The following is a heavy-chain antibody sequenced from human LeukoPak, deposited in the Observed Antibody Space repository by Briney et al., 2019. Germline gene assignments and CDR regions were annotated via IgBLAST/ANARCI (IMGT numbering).Heavy chain of an antibody. CDR1: GGSISSYY. CDR3: ARDGDDILTGHEYYFDY. Sequence: TSETLSLTCTVSGGSISSYYWSWIRQPPGKGLEWIGYIYYSGSTNYNPSLKSRGTISVDTSKNQFSLKLSSVTAADTAVYYCARDGDDILTGHEYYFDYWGQGTLVTVSS. CDR2: IYYSGST. V-gene: IGHV4-59*01. J-gene: IGHJ4*02. D-gene: IGHD3-9*01.